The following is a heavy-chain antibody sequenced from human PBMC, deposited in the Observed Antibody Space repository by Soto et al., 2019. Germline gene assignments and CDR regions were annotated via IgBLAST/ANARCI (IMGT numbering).Heavy chain of an antibody. J-gene: IGHJ5*02. CDR2: IYYSGST. V-gene: IGHV4-31*03. Sequence: SETLSLTCTVSGGSISSGGYYWSWIRQHPGKGLEWIGYIYYSGSTYYNPSLKSRVTISVDTSKNQFSLKLSSVTAADTAVYYCARSQAYYDFWSGYSGAQPSDNWFDPWGQGTLVTVSS. CDR3: ARSQAYYDFWSGYSGAQPSDNWFDP. D-gene: IGHD3-3*01. CDR1: GGSISSGGYY.